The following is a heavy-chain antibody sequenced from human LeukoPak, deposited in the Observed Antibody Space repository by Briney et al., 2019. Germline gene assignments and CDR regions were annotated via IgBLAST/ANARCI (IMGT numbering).Heavy chain of an antibody. D-gene: IGHD5-24*01. V-gene: IGHV1-2*06. Sequence: ASVKVSCKASEYTFTGYYMHWVRQAPGQGLEWMGRINPNNGGTNYAQKFQGRVTMTGDASISTAYMELSSLRSDDTAVYYCTRESNVRDGYNLDYWGQGTLVTVSS. J-gene: IGHJ4*02. CDR3: TRESNVRDGYNLDY. CDR1: EYTFTGYY. CDR2: INPNNGGT.